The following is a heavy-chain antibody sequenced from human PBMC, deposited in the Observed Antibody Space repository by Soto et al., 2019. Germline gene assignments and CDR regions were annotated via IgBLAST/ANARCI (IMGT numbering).Heavy chain of an antibody. CDR2: FYPGDSTS. CDR3: ARIIGYCRNNDCSWTFDI. V-gene: IGHV5-51*01. J-gene: IGHJ3*02. D-gene: IGHD2-15*01. CDR1: GDDFSTYW. Sequence: GESLKISCKGSGDDFSTYWVAWVRQLPGKGLEWMGTFYPGDSTSTYSPSFQGQVTISVDKSISTAYLQLSSLKASDTAMYYCARIIGYCRNNDCSWTFDIWGQGTMVTVSS.